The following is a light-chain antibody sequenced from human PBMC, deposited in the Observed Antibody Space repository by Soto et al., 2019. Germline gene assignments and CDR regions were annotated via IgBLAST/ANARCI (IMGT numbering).Light chain of an antibody. V-gene: IGKV3-20*01. CDR2: GAS. CDR1: QSVSNNY. CDR3: QQYGSSPPNT. Sequence: EIVLTQSPGTLSLSPGERATLSCRASQSVSNNYLAWYQQKPGQAPRLLIYGASSRATGIPDRFSGSGSGTDFTLTISRLEPEDFAVYYCQQYGSSPPNTFGQGTRLEI. J-gene: IGKJ5*01.